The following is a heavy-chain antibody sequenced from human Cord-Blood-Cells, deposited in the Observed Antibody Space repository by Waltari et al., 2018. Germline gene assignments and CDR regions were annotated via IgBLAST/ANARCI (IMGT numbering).Heavy chain of an antibody. D-gene: IGHD3-10*01. CDR3: ARGVRTMAADY. CDR2: IYYSGST. J-gene: IGHJ4*02. Sequence: QLQLQESGPGLVKPSETLSLTCTVSGGSISSSSYYWGWIRQPPGKGLEWIGSIYYSGSTYYNPSLKSRVTISVDTSKNQSSLKLSSVTAADTAVYYCARGVRTMAADYWGQGTLVTVSS. V-gene: IGHV4-39*01. CDR1: GGSISSSSYY.